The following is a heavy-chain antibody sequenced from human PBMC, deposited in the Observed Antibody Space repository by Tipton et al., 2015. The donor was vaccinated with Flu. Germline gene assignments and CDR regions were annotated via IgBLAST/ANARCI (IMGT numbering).Heavy chain of an antibody. J-gene: IGHJ3*02. CDR1: GFTFSNAW. CDR2: IKSKTDGGTT. Sequence: SLRLSCAASGFTFSNAWMSWVRQAPGKGLEWVGRIKSKTDGGTTDYAAPVKGRFTISRDDSKNTLYLQMNSLKTEDTAVYYCTTEYYYYSSGSPLAAREADAFDIWGQGTMVTVSS. V-gene: IGHV3-15*01. CDR3: TTEYYYYSSGSPLAAREADAFDI. D-gene: IGHD3-22*01.